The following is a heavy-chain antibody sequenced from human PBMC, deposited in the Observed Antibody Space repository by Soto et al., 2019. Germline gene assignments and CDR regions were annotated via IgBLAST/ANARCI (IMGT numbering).Heavy chain of an antibody. CDR1: GFTFSSYE. V-gene: IGHV3-48*03. D-gene: IGHD3-22*01. Sequence: GGSLRLSCAASGFTFSSYEMNWVRQAPGKGLEWVSYISSSGSTMYYADSVKGRFTISRDNAKNSLYLQMNSLRAEDTAVYYCAREPNDSSIDYWGQGTLVTVSS. CDR3: AREPNDSSIDY. J-gene: IGHJ4*02. CDR2: ISSSGSTM.